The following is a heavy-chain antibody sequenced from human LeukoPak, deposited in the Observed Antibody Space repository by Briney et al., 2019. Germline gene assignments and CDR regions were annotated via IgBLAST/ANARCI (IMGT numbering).Heavy chain of an antibody. CDR2: ISAYNGNT. CDR3: ARAIMVRGVIRWFDP. J-gene: IGHJ5*02. CDR1: GYTFTSYG. Sequence: GPVKVSCKASGYTFTSYGISWVRQAPGQGLEWMGWISAYNGNTNYAQKLQGRVTMTTDTSTSTAYMELRSLRSDDTAVYYCARAIMVRGVIRWFDPWGQGTLVTVSS. V-gene: IGHV1-18*01. D-gene: IGHD3-10*01.